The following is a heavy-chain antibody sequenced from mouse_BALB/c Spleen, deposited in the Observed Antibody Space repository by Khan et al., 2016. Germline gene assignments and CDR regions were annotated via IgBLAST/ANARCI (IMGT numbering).Heavy chain of an antibody. CDR1: GYTFTDYS. CDR2: INTETGEP. D-gene: IGHD2-4*01. J-gene: IGHJ3*01. V-gene: IGHV9-2-1*01. CDR3: ARRDDYDGFAY. Sequence: QCQLVQSGPELKKPGETVKISCKASGYTFTDYSMHWVKQAPGKGLKWMGWINTETGEPTYADDFKGRFAFSLETSASTAYLQINNLKNEDTATYFCARRDDYDGFAYWGQGTLVTVSA.